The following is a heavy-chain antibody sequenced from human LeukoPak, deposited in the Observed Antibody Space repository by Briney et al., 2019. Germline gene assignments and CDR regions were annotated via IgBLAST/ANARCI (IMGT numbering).Heavy chain of an antibody. CDR1: SGSISSYY. CDR2: IYSSGST. V-gene: IGHV4-4*07. CDR3: ARGRTHYFDSSGYYYFDY. Sequence: PSETLSLTCTVSSGSISSYYRSWIRQPAGKGLEWIGHIYSSGSTNYNPSLKSRVTISLDASKNQFSLKLSSVTAADTAVYYCARGRTHYFDSSGYYYFDYWGQGTLVTVSS. D-gene: IGHD3-22*01. J-gene: IGHJ4*02.